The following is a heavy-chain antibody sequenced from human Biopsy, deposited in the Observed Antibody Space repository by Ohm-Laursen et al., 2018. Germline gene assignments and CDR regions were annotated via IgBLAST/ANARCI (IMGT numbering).Heavy chain of an antibody. V-gene: IGHV4-4*07. CDR3: AGIVLGPTNDAFDI. J-gene: IGHJ3*02. Sequence: SETLSLTCTVSGDSIRNYYWSWIRQPSGKGLEWIGRIYPGGGTIYNPSLKSRVTMSVDTSKNHFSLNLNSVTAADTAVYYCAGIVLGPTNDAFDIWGQGTMVTVSS. CDR2: IYPGGGT. D-gene: IGHD1-26*01. CDR1: GDSIRNYY.